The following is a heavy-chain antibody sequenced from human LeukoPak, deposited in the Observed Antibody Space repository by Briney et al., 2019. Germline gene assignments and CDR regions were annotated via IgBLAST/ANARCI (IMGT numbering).Heavy chain of an antibody. CDR2: INHSGST. Sequence: SETLSLTCAVSGGSFSGYYWSWIRQPPGKGLEWIAEINHSGSTNYNPSIKSRVTISVDPSKNQFSLKLSSVTAADTAVYYCARVVGRMDVWGKGTTVTVSS. CDR3: ARVVGRMDV. V-gene: IGHV4-34*01. CDR1: GGSFSGYY. J-gene: IGHJ6*04.